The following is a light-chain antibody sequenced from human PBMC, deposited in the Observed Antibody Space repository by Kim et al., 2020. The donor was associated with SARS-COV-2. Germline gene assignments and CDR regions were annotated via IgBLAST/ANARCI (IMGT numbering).Light chain of an antibody. CDR2: EVS. V-gene: IGLV2-23*02. CDR1: SSDVGSYNL. CDR3: CSYAGSTFVV. Sequence: GQWITISCTGTSSDVGSYNLVSWYQQHPGKAPKLMIYEVSKRPSGVSNRFSGSKSGNTASLTISGLQAEDEADYYCCSYAGSTFVVFGGGTQLTVL. J-gene: IGLJ2*01.